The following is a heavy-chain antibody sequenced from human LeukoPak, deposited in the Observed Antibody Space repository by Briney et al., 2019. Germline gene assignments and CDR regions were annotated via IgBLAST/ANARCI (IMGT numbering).Heavy chain of an antibody. Sequence: GGSLRLSCAASGFFFDEFAMHWVRQVQGKGLEWVSEISGNGFTIGYAESMKGRFTISRDNAKDSLYLQMDSLRPEDTALYYCVKASPTSTQGMDVWGQGTSVTVSS. J-gene: IGHJ6*02. CDR2: ISGNGFTI. D-gene: IGHD3-16*01. CDR1: GFFFDEFA. CDR3: VKASPTSTQGMDV. V-gene: IGHV3-9*01.